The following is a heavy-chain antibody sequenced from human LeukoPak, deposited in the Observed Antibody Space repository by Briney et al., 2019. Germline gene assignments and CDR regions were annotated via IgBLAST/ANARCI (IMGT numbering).Heavy chain of an antibody. J-gene: IGHJ4*02. V-gene: IGHV1-2*02. Sequence: ASVKVSCKASGYTFTGYYMHWVRQAPGQGLEWMGWINPNSGGTNYAQKFQGRVTMTRDTSISTAYMELSRLRSDDTAVYYCARVPRGSGSYYTIDYWGQGTLDTVSS. CDR2: INPNSGGT. D-gene: IGHD3-10*01. CDR3: ARVPRGSGSYYTIDY. CDR1: GYTFTGYY.